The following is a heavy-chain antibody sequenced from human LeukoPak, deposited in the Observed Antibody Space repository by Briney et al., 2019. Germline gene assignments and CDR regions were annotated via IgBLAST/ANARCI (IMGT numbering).Heavy chain of an antibody. CDR2: ISSSGSTI. Sequence: GGSLRLSCGASGFTFSSYEMNWVRQAPGKGLEWVSYISSSGSTIYYADSVKGRFTISRDNAKNSLYLQMNSLRAEDTAVYYCAGGPIVPYFDYWGQGTLVTVSS. CDR3: AGGPIVPYFDY. CDR1: GFTFSSYE. J-gene: IGHJ4*02. D-gene: IGHD1-26*01. V-gene: IGHV3-48*03.